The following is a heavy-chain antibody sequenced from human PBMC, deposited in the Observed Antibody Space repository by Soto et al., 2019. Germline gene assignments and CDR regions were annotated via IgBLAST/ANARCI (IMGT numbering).Heavy chain of an antibody. CDR1: GFTFSSYW. D-gene: IGHD3-3*01. J-gene: IGHJ4*02. V-gene: IGHV3-74*01. CDR2: INSDGSST. Sequence: PGGSLTLSCAASGFTFSSYWMHWVRQAPGKGLVWVSRINSDGSSTSYADSVKVRFTISRDNAKNTLYLQMNSLRAEDTAVYYCARAGTGDFWSGYPFDYWGQGTLVTVSS. CDR3: ARAGTGDFWSGYPFDY.